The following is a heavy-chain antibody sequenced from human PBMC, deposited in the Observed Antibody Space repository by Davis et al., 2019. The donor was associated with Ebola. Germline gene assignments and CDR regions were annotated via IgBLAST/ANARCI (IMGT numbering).Heavy chain of an antibody. CDR3: AREIQLWFNAFDI. CDR2: IYYSGST. Sequence: MPSETLSLTCTVSGGSISSGDYYWSWIRQHPGKGLEWIGYIYYSGSTYYNPSLKSRVTISVDTSKNQFSLKLSSVTAADTAVYYCAREIQLWFNAFDIWGQGTMVTVSS. D-gene: IGHD5-18*01. V-gene: IGHV4-31*03. CDR1: GGSISSGDYY. J-gene: IGHJ3*02.